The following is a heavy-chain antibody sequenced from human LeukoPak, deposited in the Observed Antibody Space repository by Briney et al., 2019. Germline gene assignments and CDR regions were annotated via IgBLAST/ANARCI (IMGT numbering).Heavy chain of an antibody. CDR2: ISAYNGNT. J-gene: IGHJ3*02. CDR1: GYTFTSYG. CDR3: ARDGHCSSTSCDAFDI. D-gene: IGHD2-2*01. Sequence: GASVKVSCKASGYTFTSYGISWVRQAPGQGLEWMGWISAYNGNTNYAQKLQGRVTMTTDTSTSTAYMELRSLRSDDTAVYYCARDGHCSSTSCDAFDIWGQGTMVTVSS. V-gene: IGHV1-18*01.